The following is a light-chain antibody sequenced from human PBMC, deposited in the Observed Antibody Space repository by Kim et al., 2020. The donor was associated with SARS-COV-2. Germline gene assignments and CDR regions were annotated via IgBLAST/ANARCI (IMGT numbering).Light chain of an antibody. CDR1: QSVRSCY. Sequence: SPGKRATRSCKASQSVRSCYLAWYQQKPGQAPRLLISGASNRATAIPGRFSGSGSGTDFTLTISRLEPEDFAVYYCQHYGTSPFTFGPGTKVDIK. CDR2: GAS. J-gene: IGKJ3*01. V-gene: IGKV3-20*01. CDR3: QHYGTSPFT.